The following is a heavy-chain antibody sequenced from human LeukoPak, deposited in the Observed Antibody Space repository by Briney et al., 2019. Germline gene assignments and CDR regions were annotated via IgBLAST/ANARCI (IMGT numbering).Heavy chain of an antibody. D-gene: IGHD2-15*01. J-gene: IGHJ5*02. CDR2: IYHSGST. V-gene: IGHV4-38-2*01. CDR3: ARGGLRRAYNWFDP. Sequence: SETLSLTCAVSDYSISSAYYWGWIRQPPGKGLVWIGSIYHSGSTDYNPSLKSRVTISVDTSKNQFSLKLRSVTAADTAVYYCARGGLRRAYNWFDPWGQGTLVTVSS. CDR1: DYSISSAYY.